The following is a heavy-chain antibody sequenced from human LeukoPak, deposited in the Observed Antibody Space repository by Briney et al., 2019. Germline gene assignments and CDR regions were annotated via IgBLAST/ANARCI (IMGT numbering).Heavy chain of an antibody. CDR1: GGTFSSYA. Sequence: SVKVSCKASGGTFSSYAISWVRQAPGQGLEWMGGIIPIFGTANYAQKFQGRVTITTDESTSTAYMELSSLRSEDTAVYYCAVEITMVRGSSAFDIWGQGTMVTVSS. D-gene: IGHD3-10*01. CDR3: AVEITMVRGSSAFDI. CDR2: IIPIFGTA. V-gene: IGHV1-69*05. J-gene: IGHJ3*02.